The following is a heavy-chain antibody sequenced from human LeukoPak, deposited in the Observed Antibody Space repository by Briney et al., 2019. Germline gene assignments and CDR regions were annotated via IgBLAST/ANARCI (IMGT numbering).Heavy chain of an antibody. Sequence: ASVKVSCKASGYTFTSYAMNWVRQAPGQGLEWMGWINTNTGNPTYAQGFTGRFVFSLDTSVSTAYLQISSLKAEDTAVYYCARVKANDFWSGYYRDYYYMDVWGKGTTVTVSS. CDR2: INTNTGNP. CDR3: ARVKANDFWSGYYRDYYYMDV. CDR1: GYTFTSYA. V-gene: IGHV7-4-1*02. D-gene: IGHD3-3*01. J-gene: IGHJ6*03.